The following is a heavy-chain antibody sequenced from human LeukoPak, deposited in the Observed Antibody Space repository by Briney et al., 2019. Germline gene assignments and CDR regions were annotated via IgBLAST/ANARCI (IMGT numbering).Heavy chain of an antibody. D-gene: IGHD4-23*01. V-gene: IGHV1-18*01. CDR1: GVTFRSYA. CDR3: ASNGGNYYYYYMDV. Sequence: ASVKVSCKASGVTFRSYAISWVRQAPGQGLEWMGWISAYNGNTNYAQKLQGRVTMTTDTSTSTAYMELRSLRSDDTAVYYCASNGGNYYYYYMDVWGKGTTVTVSS. J-gene: IGHJ6*03. CDR2: ISAYNGNT.